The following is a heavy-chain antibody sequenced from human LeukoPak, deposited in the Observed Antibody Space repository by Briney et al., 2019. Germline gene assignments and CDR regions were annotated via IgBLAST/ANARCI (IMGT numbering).Heavy chain of an antibody. Sequence: SETLSLTCTVSGGSISSGGYYWSWIRQHPGKGLEWIGYIYYSGSTNYNPSLKSRVTISVDTSKNQFSLKLSSVTAADTAVYYCARGPMVRGAVGAFDIWGQGTMVTVSS. V-gene: IGHV4-61*08. J-gene: IGHJ3*02. D-gene: IGHD3-10*01. CDR1: GGSISSGGYY. CDR3: ARGPMVRGAVGAFDI. CDR2: IYYSGST.